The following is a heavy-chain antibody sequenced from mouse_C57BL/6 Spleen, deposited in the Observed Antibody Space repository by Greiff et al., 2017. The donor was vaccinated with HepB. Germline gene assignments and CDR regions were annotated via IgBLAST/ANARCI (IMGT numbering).Heavy chain of an antibody. J-gene: IGHJ3*01. V-gene: IGHV14-1*01. CDR3: TAYDYDGFAY. CDR2: IDPEDGDT. Sequence: VHVKQSGAELVRPGASVKLSCTASGFNIKDYYMHWVKPRPEQGLEWIGRIDPEDGDTEYAPKFQGKATMTADTSSNTAYLQLSSLTSEDTAVYYCTAYDYDGFAYWGQGTLVTVSA. CDR1: GFNIKDYY. D-gene: IGHD2-4*01.